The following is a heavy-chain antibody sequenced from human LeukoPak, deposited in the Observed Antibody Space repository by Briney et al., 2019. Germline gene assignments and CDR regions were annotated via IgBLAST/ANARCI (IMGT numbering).Heavy chain of an antibody. Sequence: GGSLRLSCAASGFTFTDAWLSWVRQAPGKGLEWVGRIKHGGTTGYAAPVEGRFTISRDDSNATLYLQMNSLKTEDTAMYYCTTVSHFYLGGQGTLVTVSS. D-gene: IGHD2/OR15-2a*01. CDR3: TTVSHFYL. V-gene: IGHV3-15*01. CDR2: IKHGGTT. CDR1: GFTFTDAW. J-gene: IGHJ4*02.